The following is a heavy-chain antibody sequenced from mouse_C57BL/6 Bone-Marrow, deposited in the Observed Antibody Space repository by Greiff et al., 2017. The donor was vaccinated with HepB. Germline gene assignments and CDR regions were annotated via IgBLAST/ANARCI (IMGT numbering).Heavy chain of an antibody. D-gene: IGHD2-1*01. Sequence: QVQLKQSGAELVKPGGSVKLSCKASGYTFTEYTIHWVKQRSGQGLEWIGWFYPGSGSIKYNEKFKDKATLTVDKSTSTVYMELSRLTSEDSAVYFCARHLCYGNLAWFAYWGQGTLVTVSA. V-gene: IGHV1-62-2*01. CDR3: ARHLCYGNLAWFAY. CDR2: FYPGSGSI. J-gene: IGHJ3*01. CDR1: GYTFTEYT.